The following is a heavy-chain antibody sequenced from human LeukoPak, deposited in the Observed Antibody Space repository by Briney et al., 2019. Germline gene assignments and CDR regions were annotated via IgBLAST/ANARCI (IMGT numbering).Heavy chain of an antibody. CDR3: ARAMRSGYDY. Sequence: GRSLRLSCAVSGFTFSNYGMHWVRQAPGKGVEWVAVISHDGSDKYYADSVKGRFTISRDNAENSLYLQMNSLRDEDTAVYYCARAMRSGYDYWGQGTLVTVSA. J-gene: IGHJ4*02. CDR1: GFTFSNYG. CDR2: ISHDGSDK. V-gene: IGHV3-30*03. D-gene: IGHD5-12*01.